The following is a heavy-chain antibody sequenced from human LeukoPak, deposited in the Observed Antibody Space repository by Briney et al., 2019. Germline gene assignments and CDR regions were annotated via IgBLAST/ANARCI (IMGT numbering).Heavy chain of an antibody. V-gene: IGHV4-39*07. CDR2: IYYSGST. J-gene: IGHJ3*02. CDR3: AKDESSSWGAFDI. Sequence: SETLSLTCTVSGGSISSSSYYWGWIRQPPGKGLEWIGSIYYSGSTYYNPSLKSRVTISVDTSKNQFSLKLSSVTAADTAVYYCAKDESSSWGAFDIWGQGTMVTVSS. D-gene: IGHD6-13*01. CDR1: GGSISSSSYY.